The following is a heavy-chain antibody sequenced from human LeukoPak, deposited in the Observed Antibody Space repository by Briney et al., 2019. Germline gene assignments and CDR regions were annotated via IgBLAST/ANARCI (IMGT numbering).Heavy chain of an antibody. CDR2: MSPNSGNT. D-gene: IGHD7-27*01. CDR1: GYTFPTYD. Sequence: ASVNVSCQASGYTFPTYDINWVRQATGQGLEWMGWMSPNSGNTGYAQKFQGRVTLNRDTSISTAYMELSSLTSEDTAVYYCARNAPKTGDFFYWGQGTLVSVSS. V-gene: IGHV1-8*01. CDR3: ARNAPKTGDFFY. J-gene: IGHJ4*02.